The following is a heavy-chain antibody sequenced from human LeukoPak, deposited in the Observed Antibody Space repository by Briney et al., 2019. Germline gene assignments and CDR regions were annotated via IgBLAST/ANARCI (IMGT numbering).Heavy chain of an antibody. CDR2: INPNSGGT. CDR1: GYTFTGYY. Sequence: EASVKVSCKASGYTFTGYYMHWVRQAPGQGLEWMGWINPNSGGTNYAQKFQGRVTMTRDTSISTAYMELSRLRSDDTAVYYCAREYSGYDYTLAWGIDYWGQGTLVTVSS. V-gene: IGHV1-2*02. J-gene: IGHJ4*02. D-gene: IGHD5-12*01. CDR3: AREYSGYDYTLAWGIDY.